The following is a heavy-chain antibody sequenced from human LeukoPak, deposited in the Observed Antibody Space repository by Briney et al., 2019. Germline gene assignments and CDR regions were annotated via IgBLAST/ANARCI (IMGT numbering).Heavy chain of an antibody. J-gene: IGHJ4*02. V-gene: IGHV3-74*01. CDR3: ARVGPYCSGGSCYDY. Sequence: GGSLRLSCAASGFIFSNYWMHWVRQAPGKGLVWVSRVNSDGSSTADADSVKGRFTISRDNAKNTLYLQMNSLRAEDTAIYYCARVGPYCSGGSCYDYWGQGTPVTVSS. CDR1: GFIFSNYW. D-gene: IGHD2-15*01. CDR2: VNSDGSST.